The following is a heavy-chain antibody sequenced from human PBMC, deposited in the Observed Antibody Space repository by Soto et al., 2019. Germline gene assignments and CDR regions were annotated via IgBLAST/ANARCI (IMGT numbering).Heavy chain of an antibody. V-gene: IGHV3-30-3*01. CDR2: ISYDGSNK. CDR1: GFTFSSYA. Sequence: PGGSLRLSCAASGFTFSSYAMHWVRQAPGKGLEWVAVISYDGSNKYYADSVKGRFTISRDNSKNTLYLQMNSLRAEDTAVYCCARAVVTPTLDYYYGMDVRGQRTTVTGSS. J-gene: IGHJ6*02. CDR3: ARAVVTPTLDYYYGMDV. D-gene: IGHD2-21*02.